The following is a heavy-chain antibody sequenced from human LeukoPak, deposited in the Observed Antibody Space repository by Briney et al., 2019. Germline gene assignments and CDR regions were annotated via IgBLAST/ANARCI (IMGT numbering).Heavy chain of an antibody. J-gene: IGHJ4*02. CDR3: ARERDYGSGYRN. Sequence: ASVKASCKASGYTFTGYYMHWVRQAPGQGLEWMGWINPNSGGTNYAQKFQGWVTMTRDTSISTAYMELSRLRSDDTAVYYCARERDYGSGYRNWGQGTLVTVSS. CDR2: INPNSGGT. D-gene: IGHD3-10*01. V-gene: IGHV1-2*04. CDR1: GYTFTGYY.